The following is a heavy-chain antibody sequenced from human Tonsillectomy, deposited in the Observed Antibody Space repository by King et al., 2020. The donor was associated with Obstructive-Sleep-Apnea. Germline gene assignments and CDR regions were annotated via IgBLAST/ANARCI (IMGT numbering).Heavy chain of an antibody. CDR1: GFTFDDYA. CDR2: ISWDGGST. D-gene: IGHD1-26*01. CDR3: AKDLTMDSIVGATRGSYYYYGMDV. Sequence: VQLVESGGVVVQPGGSLRLSCAASGFTFDDYAMHWVRQAPGKGLEWVSLISWDGGSTYYADSVKGRFTISRDNSKNSLYLQMNSLRAEDTALYYCAKDLTMDSIVGATRGSYYYYGMDVWGQGTTVTVSS. V-gene: IGHV3-43D*03. J-gene: IGHJ6*02.